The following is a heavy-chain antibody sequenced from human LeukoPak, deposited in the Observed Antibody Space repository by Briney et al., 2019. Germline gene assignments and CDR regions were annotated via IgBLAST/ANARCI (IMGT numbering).Heavy chain of an antibody. CDR1: GFTFSSYA. CDR2: ISGSGGST. Sequence: GGSLRLSCAASGFTFSSYAMSWVRQAPGKGLEWVSAISGSGGSTYHADSVKGRFTISRDNSKNTLYLQMNSLRAEDTAVYYCAKGPGIQLWSDYWGQGTLVTVSS. D-gene: IGHD5-18*01. CDR3: AKGPGIQLWSDY. J-gene: IGHJ4*02. V-gene: IGHV3-23*01.